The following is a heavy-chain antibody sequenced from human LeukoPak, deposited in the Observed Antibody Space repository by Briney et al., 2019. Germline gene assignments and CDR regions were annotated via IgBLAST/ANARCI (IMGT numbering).Heavy chain of an antibody. V-gene: IGHV3-30*18. Sequence: GGSLRLSCAASGFTFSISAMSWVRQAPGKGLEWVAVISYDGSNKYYADSVKGRFTISRDNSKNTLYLQMNSLRAEDTAVYYCAKSRAIYYYYYGMDVWGQGTTVTVSS. CDR1: GFTFSISA. CDR3: AKSRAIYYYYYGMDV. J-gene: IGHJ6*02. CDR2: ISYDGSNK. D-gene: IGHD2-2*01.